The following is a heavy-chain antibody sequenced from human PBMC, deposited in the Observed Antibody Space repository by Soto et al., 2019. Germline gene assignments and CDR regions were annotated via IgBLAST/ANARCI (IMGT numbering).Heavy chain of an antibody. CDR2: INHSGST. V-gene: IGHV4-34*01. Sequence: PSETLSLTCAVYGGSFSGYYWSWIRQPPGKGLEWIGEINHSGSTNYNPSLKSRVTISVDTSKDQFSLKLSSVTAADTAVYYCARLATVTPINYYYYYYMDVWGKGTTVT. J-gene: IGHJ6*03. CDR1: GGSFSGYY. D-gene: IGHD4-17*01. CDR3: ARLATVTPINYYYYYYMDV.